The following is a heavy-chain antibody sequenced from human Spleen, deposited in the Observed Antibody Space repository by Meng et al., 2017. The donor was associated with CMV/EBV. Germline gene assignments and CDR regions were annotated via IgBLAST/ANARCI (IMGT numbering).Heavy chain of an antibody. CDR2: ISSSGSTI. V-gene: IGHV3-48*03. J-gene: IGHJ4*02. Sequence: GGSLRLSCAASGFTFSSYEMNWVRQAPGKGLEWVSYISSSGSTIYYADSVKGRFTISRDNAKNTLYLQMNNLRAEDTAVYFCASQWMTRGFFDYWGQGTVVTVSS. D-gene: IGHD1-26*01. CDR1: GFTFSSYE. CDR3: ASQWMTRGFFDY.